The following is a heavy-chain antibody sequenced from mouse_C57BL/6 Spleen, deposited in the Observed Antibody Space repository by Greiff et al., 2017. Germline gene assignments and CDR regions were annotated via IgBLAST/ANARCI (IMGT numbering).Heavy chain of an antibody. CDR1: GYTFTDYY. Sequence: VQLKQPGPELVKPGASVKISCKASGYTFTDYYMNWVKQSHGKSLEWIGDINPNNGGTSYNQKFKGKATLTVDKSSSTAYMELRSLTSEDSAVYYCARNRGNYYGSSYFDDWGKGTTLTVSS. CDR3: ARNRGNYYGSSYFDD. D-gene: IGHD1-1*01. J-gene: IGHJ2*01. CDR2: INPNNGGT. V-gene: IGHV1-26*01.